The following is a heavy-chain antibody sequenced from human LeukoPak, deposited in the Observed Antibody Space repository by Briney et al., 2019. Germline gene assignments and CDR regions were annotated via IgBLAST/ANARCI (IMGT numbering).Heavy chain of an antibody. CDR1: GASINSYW. V-gene: IGHV4-4*09. J-gene: IGHJ2*01. CDR3: ARPALRYDSSGYYGL. Sequence: SETLSLTCSVSGASINSYWGSWIRQPPGKGLEWIGYIYTSGSTNYNPSLKSRVTISVDTSKNQFSLKLSSVTAADTAVYYCARPALRYDSSGYYGLWGRGTLVTVSS. CDR2: IYTSGST. D-gene: IGHD3-22*01.